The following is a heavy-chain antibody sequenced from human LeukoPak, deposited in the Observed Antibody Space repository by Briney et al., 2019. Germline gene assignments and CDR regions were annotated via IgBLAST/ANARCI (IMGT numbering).Heavy chain of an antibody. D-gene: IGHD6-13*01. V-gene: IGHV3-9*01. Sequence: GGSLRLSCAASGFTFDDYAMHWVRQAPGKGLEWVSGISWNSGIIGYADSVKGRFTISRDNAKNSLYLQMNSLRAEDTALYYCAKDISRQIAAAGTDYWGQGTLVTVSS. CDR2: ISWNSGII. J-gene: IGHJ4*02. CDR1: GFTFDDYA. CDR3: AKDISRQIAAAGTDY.